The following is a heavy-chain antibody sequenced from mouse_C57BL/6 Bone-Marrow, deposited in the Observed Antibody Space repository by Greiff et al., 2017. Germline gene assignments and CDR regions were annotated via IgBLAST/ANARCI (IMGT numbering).Heavy chain of an antibody. CDR3: ARAYDYGAY. V-gene: IGHV5-4*03. J-gene: IGHJ3*01. CDR2: ISDGGSYT. CDR1: GFTFSSYA. Sequence: EVKVVDSGGGLVKPGGSLKLSCAASGFTFSSYAMSWVRQTPEKRLEWVATISDGGSYTYYPDNVKGRFTISRDNAKNNLYLQMRHLKSEDTAMYYCARAYDYGAYWGQGTLVTVSA. D-gene: IGHD2-4*01.